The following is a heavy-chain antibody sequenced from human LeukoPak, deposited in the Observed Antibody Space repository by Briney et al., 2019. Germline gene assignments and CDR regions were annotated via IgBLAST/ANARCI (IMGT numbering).Heavy chain of an antibody. Sequence: PGGSLRLSCAASGFTFSSYSMNWVRQAPGKGLEWVSYISSSSTIYYADSVKGRFTISRDNAKNSLYLQMNSLRAEDTAVCYCARDHRNRYYWGQGTLVTVSS. V-gene: IGHV3-48*04. J-gene: IGHJ4*02. CDR2: ISSSSTI. CDR1: GFTFSSYS. CDR3: ARDHRNRYY. D-gene: IGHD1-14*01.